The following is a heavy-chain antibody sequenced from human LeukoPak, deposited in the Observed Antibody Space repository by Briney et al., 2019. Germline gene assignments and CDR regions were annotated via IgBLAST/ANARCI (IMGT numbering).Heavy chain of an antibody. V-gene: IGHV3-23*01. D-gene: IGHD3-10*02. Sequence: GGSLRLSCAASGSTFSSYAMSWVRQAPGKGLEWVSAISGSGGSTYYADSVKGRFTISRDNSKNTLYLQMNSLRAEDTAVYYCAKDTPGLFGEFSPFDYWGQGTLVTVSS. CDR2: ISGSGGST. CDR3: AKDTPGLFGEFSPFDY. CDR1: GSTFSSYA. J-gene: IGHJ4*02.